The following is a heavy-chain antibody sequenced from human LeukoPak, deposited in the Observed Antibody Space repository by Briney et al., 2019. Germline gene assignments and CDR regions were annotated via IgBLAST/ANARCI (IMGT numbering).Heavy chain of an antibody. J-gene: IGHJ4*02. V-gene: IGHV3-21*04. D-gene: IGHD3-10*01. Sequence: GGSLRLSCAASGFTVNDYTMNWVRQAPGKGLEWVSSISSSREYINYGDSVKGRFTISRDNAKNSLDLQMNSLRAEDTAVYYCAKAPTYYYGSGSYCFDYWGQGTLVTVSS. CDR2: ISSSREYI. CDR1: GFTVNDYT. CDR3: AKAPTYYYGSGSYCFDY.